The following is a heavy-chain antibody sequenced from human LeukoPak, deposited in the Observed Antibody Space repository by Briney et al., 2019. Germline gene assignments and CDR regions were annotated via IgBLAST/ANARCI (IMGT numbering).Heavy chain of an antibody. Sequence: QTLSLTCAISGDSVSSNRAAWNWIGPSQSRGLEGLGRTYYRSKWYNDYAVSVKSRITINPDTSKYQFSLQLNSVTPDDSAVDCCASAVAGTEWAFDIWGPGTIVT. CDR2: TYYRSKWYN. V-gene: IGHV6-1*01. D-gene: IGHD6-19*01. CDR3: ASAVAGTEWAFDI. CDR1: GDSVSSNRAA. J-gene: IGHJ3*02.